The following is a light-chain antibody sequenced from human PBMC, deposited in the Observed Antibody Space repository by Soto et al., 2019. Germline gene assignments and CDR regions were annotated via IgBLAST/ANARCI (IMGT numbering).Light chain of an antibody. V-gene: IGKV1-39*01. CDR3: QQSYRTPPT. J-gene: IGKJ2*01. CDR2: AAS. Sequence: DLLMTQSPSSLSASVEDRVTITCRASQSNSSYLNWYQQKPGKAPKLLIYAASSLQSGVPSRFSGSGSGTDLTLTISSLQPEDFATYYCQQSYRTPPTFGQGTKLEIK. CDR1: QSNSSY.